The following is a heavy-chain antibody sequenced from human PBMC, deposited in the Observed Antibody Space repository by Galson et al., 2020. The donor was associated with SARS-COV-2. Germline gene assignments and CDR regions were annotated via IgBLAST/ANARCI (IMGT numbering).Heavy chain of an antibody. CDR3: AGNKPTVTVGIRYYGMDV. Sequence: GGSLRLSCAASGFTFSSYGMHWVRQAPGKGLEWVAVIWYDGSNKYYADSVKGRFTISRDNSKNTLYLQMNSLRAEDTAVYYCAGNKPTVTVGIRYYGMDVWGQGTTVTVSS. CDR1: GFTFSSYG. V-gene: IGHV3-33*01. D-gene: IGHD4-17*01. CDR2: IWYDGSNK. J-gene: IGHJ6*02.